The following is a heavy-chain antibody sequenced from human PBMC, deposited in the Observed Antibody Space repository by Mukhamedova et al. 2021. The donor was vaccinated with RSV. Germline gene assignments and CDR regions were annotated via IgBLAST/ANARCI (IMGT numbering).Heavy chain of an antibody. CDR3: AREWIQPYYYYMDV. Sequence: SRGLEWLGRTYYRSKWYNDYAVSVKSRITINPDTSKNQFSLQLNSVTPEDTAVHYCAREWIQPYYYYMDVWGQGTTVTVSS. J-gene: IGHJ6*03. V-gene: IGHV6-1*01. D-gene: IGHD5-18*01. CDR2: TYYRSKWYN.